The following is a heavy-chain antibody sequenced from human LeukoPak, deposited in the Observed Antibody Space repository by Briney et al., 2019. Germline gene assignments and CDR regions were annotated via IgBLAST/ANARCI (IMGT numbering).Heavy chain of an antibody. D-gene: IGHD6-19*01. CDR3: AKEDSSGWFDY. CDR1: GFTFSSYS. V-gene: IGHV3-48*01. J-gene: IGHJ4*02. Sequence: GGSLRLSCAASGFTFSSYSMNWVRQAPGKGLEWVSYISSSSSTIYYADSVKGRFTISRDNSKNTLYLQTNSLRAEDTAVYYCAKEDSSGWFDYWGQGTLVTVSS. CDR2: ISSSSSTI.